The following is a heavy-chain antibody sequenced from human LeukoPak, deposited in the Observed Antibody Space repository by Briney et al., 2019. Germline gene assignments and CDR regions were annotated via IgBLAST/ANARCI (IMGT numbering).Heavy chain of an antibody. D-gene: IGHD3-22*01. CDR3: ATYYDSSGHPRRFEY. Sequence: GSLRLSCAASGFTFSNYWMSWVRQAPGKGLEWVANIKQDGSEKHYVDSVRGRFTISRDNAENSLYLQMNSLRAEDTAVYHCATYYDSSGHPRRFEYWGQGTRVTVSS. CDR2: IKQDGSEK. V-gene: IGHV3-7*01. J-gene: IGHJ4*02. CDR1: GFTFSNYW.